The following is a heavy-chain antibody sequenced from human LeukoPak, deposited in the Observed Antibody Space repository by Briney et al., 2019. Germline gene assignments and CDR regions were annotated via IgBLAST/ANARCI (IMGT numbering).Heavy chain of an antibody. J-gene: IGHJ3*02. D-gene: IGHD6-13*01. V-gene: IGHV4-59*08. CDR1: GGSISNYY. Sequence: PSEALSLTCTVSGGSISNYYWTWIRQPPGKGLEWIGYIYYSGSTNYNPSLKSRVTISVDTSKNQFSLKLSSATAADTAVYYCARLREIAAAGHYAFDIWGQGTMVIVSS. CDR3: ARLREIAAAGHYAFDI. CDR2: IYYSGST.